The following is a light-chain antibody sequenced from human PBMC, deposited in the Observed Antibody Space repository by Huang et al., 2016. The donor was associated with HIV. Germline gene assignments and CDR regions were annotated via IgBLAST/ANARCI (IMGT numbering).Light chain of an antibody. CDR1: PIINRS. J-gene: IGKJ2*01. Sequence: DIQMTQAPSSLSAPVGDRVIITCRASPIINRSLNWYQQMSGRAPKLLISGASTLQGGVSPRFSGSGSGTDFTLTITDVQPEDSATYFCQQSYNIPRTFGQGTLLEI. V-gene: IGKV1-39*01. CDR3: QQSYNIPRT. CDR2: GAS.